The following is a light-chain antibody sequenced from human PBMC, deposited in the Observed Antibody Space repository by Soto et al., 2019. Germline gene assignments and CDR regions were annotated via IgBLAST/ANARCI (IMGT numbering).Light chain of an antibody. CDR2: EVT. J-gene: IGLJ1*01. V-gene: IGLV2-14*01. CDR3: SSYAGRYIYV. CDR1: TSDIGAYDY. Sequence: QSVLAQPASVSGSPGQSITIPCTGTTSDIGAYDYVSWYQQHPGKVPKLIIFEVTKRPSGFSSRFSSSKSGNTASLTISGLQAEDEADYYCSSYAGRYIYVFGTGTKVTVL.